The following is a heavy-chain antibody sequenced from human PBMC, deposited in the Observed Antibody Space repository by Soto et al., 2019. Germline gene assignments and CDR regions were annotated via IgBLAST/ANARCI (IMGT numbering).Heavy chain of an antibody. Sequence: PGGSMSLSCVASGFIFRDYYMAWIRRTTGKGLEWVSYISDGGSYTNHGNSVRGRVSVSRDDARNSLYLQINNLRVEDTGVYFCARAPGAVNSYAGVDVWGQGTTVTVSS. D-gene: IGHD6-19*01. V-gene: IGHV3-11*05. J-gene: IGHJ6*02. CDR2: ISDGGSYT. CDR1: GFIFRDYY. CDR3: ARAPGAVNSYAGVDV.